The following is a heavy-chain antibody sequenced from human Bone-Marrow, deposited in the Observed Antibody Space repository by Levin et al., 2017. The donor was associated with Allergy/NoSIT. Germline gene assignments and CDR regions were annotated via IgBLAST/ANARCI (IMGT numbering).Heavy chain of an antibody. D-gene: IGHD6-13*01. J-gene: IGHJ6*02. CDR3: KNSRFSSSWYGAGMAV. CDR1: DVSIKTYY. V-gene: IGHV4-4*09. CDR2: FDDSGTS. Sequence: SETLSLTCAVSDVSIKTYYWSWVRQSPERGLEWIGYFDDSGTSAYNPSFKSRATISIDMSNNRFSLELTSVTAAATAVYYFKNSRFSSSWYGAGMAVWGQGATVIVS.